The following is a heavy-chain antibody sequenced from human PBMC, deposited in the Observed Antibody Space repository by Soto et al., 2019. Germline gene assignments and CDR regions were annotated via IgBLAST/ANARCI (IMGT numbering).Heavy chain of an antibody. D-gene: IGHD1-1*01. CDR2: INQDGSEK. CDR3: ARGTSTPGFDY. Sequence: EVQLVESGGDLVQPGGSLRLSCAASGFIFSNFWMNWVRQAPGKGLEWVGNINQDGSEKSYVDSVKGRFTTSRDNAERSLYLQLNSLRAEDTAVYYCARGTSTPGFDYLGQGTLVNVSS. J-gene: IGHJ4*02. CDR1: GFIFSNFW. V-gene: IGHV3-7*04.